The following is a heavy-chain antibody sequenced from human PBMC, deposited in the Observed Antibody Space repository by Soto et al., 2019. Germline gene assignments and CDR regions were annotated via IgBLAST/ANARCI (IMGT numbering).Heavy chain of an antibody. CDR3: ARGGYSSSDVWMDV. CDR2: IYYSGST. Sequence: PSLPGTGFGGSIGCVDDYWILIGQPPERGLEWIGYIYYSGSTYYNPSLKSRVTISVDMSKNQFSLKLSSVAAADTAVHYCARGGYSSSDVWMDVCGQGTTVTVSS. D-gene: IGHD6-6*01. J-gene: IGHJ6*02. V-gene: IGHV4-30-4*01. CDR1: GGSIGCVDDY.